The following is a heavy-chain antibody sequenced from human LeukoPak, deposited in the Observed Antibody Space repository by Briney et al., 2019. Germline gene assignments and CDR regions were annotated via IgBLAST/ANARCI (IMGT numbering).Heavy chain of an antibody. CDR2: ISYDGSNK. CDR1: GFTFSSYA. D-gene: IGHD2-8*01. CDR3: ARDSKLYGGGAFDY. Sequence: GGSLRLSCAASGFTFSSYAMHWVRQAPGKGLEWVAVISYDGSNKYYADSVKGRFTISRDNSKDTLYLQMDSLRAEDTAVYYCARDSKLYGGGAFDYWGQGTLVTVSS. J-gene: IGHJ4*02. V-gene: IGHV3-30*04.